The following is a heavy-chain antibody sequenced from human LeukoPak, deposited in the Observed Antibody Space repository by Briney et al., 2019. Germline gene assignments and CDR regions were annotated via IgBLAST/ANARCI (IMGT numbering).Heavy chain of an antibody. D-gene: IGHD4-23*01. CDR1: GASISSGDYC. Sequence: SETLSLTCTVSGASISSGDYCWSWIRQPPGKGLEWIGYIYYSGTSYYNPSPKSRVTISVDTSKNQFSLKLSSVTAADTAVYYCASDYGGNFYYYYGMDVWGQGTTVTVSS. J-gene: IGHJ6*02. V-gene: IGHV4-30-4*08. CDR2: IYYSGTS. CDR3: ASDYGGNFYYYYGMDV.